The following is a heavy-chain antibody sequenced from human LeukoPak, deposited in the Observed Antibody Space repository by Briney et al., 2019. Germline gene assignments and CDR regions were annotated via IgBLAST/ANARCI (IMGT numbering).Heavy chain of an antibody. CDR2: ISPRGDIT. J-gene: IGHJ6*03. V-gene: IGHV3-23*01. D-gene: IGHD6-19*01. CDR3: ATRIAVAGRRVYYYMDV. CDR1: GFSFRSHG. Sequence: GGSLRLSCAASGFSFRSHGMNWVRQAPGKGLEWVSRISPRGDITYYKDSVRGRFTISRDNFKNTVSLQLNSLRAEDTAVYYCATRIAVAGRRVYYYMDVWGKGTTVTVSS.